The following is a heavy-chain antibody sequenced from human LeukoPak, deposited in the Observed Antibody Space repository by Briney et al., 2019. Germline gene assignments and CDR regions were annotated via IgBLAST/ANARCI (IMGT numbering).Heavy chain of an antibody. J-gene: IGHJ4*02. CDR2: ISSSGSTI. D-gene: IGHD6-13*01. Sequence: GGSLRLSRAASGFTFSSYETNWVRQAPGKGLEWVSYISSSGSTIYYADSVKGRFTISRDNAKNSLYLQMNSLRAEDTAVYYCAREDSTLDYWGQGTLVTVSS. CDR1: GFTFSSYE. CDR3: AREDSTLDY. V-gene: IGHV3-48*03.